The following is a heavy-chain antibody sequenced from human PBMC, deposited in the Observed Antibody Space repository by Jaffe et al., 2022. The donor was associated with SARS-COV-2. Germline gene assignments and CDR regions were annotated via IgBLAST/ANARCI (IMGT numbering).Heavy chain of an antibody. CDR3: ARLYNSGWRFDS. V-gene: IGHV4-39*01. CDR1: GGSIRSSSSNYY. CDR2: VYYSGNT. J-gene: IGHJ4*02. Sequence: QVQLQESGPGLVKPWETLSLTCSVSGGSIRSSSSNYYWAWIRQTPGKGLEWIGSVYYSGNTYYNPSLMSRVTMSVDTSRNQFSLKLSSVTAADTAVYYCARLYNSGWRFDSWGQGTLVTVSS. D-gene: IGHD6-19*01.